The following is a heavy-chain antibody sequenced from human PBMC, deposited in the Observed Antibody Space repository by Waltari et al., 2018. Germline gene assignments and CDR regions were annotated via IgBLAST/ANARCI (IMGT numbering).Heavy chain of an antibody. V-gene: IGHV4-39*01. CDR1: GVTVGRKRHY. CDR3: VHSRMTLNWFDP. Sequence: QMQLEESGTGLLKPSENLSLLCSVFGVTVGRKRHYWGWIRHPPQQGLQWIGSISSSERTFFQPSLKSRAAISLDRSKNEFSLRLTSVTAADTAIYYCVHSRMTLNWFDPWGQGTRVTVSS. J-gene: IGHJ5*02. CDR2: ISSSERT.